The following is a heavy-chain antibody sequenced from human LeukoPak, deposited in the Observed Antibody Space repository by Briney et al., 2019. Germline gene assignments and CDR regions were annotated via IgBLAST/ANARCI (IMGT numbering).Heavy chain of an antibody. J-gene: IGHJ6*03. CDR1: GFTFSSYA. Sequence: GGSLRLSCAASGFTFSSYAMSWVRQAPGKGLEWVANIKQDGSEKYYVDSVKGRFTISRDNAKNSLYLQMNSLRAEDTAVYYCARGLYSTYYYYYMDVWGKGTTVTVSS. D-gene: IGHD6-13*01. CDR2: IKQDGSEK. V-gene: IGHV3-7*01. CDR3: ARGLYSTYYYYYMDV.